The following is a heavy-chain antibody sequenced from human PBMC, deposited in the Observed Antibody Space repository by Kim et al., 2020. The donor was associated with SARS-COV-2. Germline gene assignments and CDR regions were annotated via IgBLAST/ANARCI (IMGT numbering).Heavy chain of an antibody. CDR1: GFTFSSYA. V-gene: IGHV3-23*01. CDR2: ISGSGGST. J-gene: IGHJ4*02. D-gene: IGHD2-15*01. CDR3: AKVGGRRYCSGGSCYVNDYGYYFDY. Sequence: GGSLRLSCAASGFTFSSYAMSWVRQAPGKGLEWVSAISGSGGSTYYADSVKGRFTISRDNSKNTLYLQMNSLRAEDTAVYYCAKVGGRRYCSGGSCYVNDYGYYFDYWGQGTLVTVSS.